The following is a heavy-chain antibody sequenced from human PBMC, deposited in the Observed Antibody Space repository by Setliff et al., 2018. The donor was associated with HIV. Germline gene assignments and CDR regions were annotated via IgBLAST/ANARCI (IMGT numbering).Heavy chain of an antibody. Sequence: SETLSLTCAVSGGYISSTNWWSWVRQTPGKGLEWIGEISHSGSTNYNPSLKSRVTILIDKSKNQFSLKLSSLTAADTAVYYCARDGGFGYQGGNWFDPWGQGTLVTVSS. J-gene: IGHJ5*02. CDR2: ISHSGST. D-gene: IGHD3-10*01. CDR1: GGYISSTNW. V-gene: IGHV4-4*02. CDR3: ARDGGFGYQGGNWFDP.